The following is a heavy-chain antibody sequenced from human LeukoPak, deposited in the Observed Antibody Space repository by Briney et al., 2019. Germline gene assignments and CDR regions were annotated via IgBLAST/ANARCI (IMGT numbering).Heavy chain of an antibody. D-gene: IGHD6-13*01. J-gene: IGHJ5*02. CDR3: ARGAAGAPQGGNWFDP. V-gene: IGHV1-18*01. Sequence: GASTKVFLHAFCCTFSSFWYWRGRQGPRPRGGWGGGDIAYNGNTNYAQKLQGRVTMTTDTSTSTAYMELRSLRSDDTAVYYCARGAAGAPQGGNWFDPWGQGTLVTVSS. CDR1: CCTFSSFW. CDR2: DIAYNGNT.